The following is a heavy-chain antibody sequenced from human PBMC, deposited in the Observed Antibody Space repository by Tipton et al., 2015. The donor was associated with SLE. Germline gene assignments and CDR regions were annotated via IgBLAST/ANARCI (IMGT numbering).Heavy chain of an antibody. D-gene: IGHD6-13*01. CDR1: GFTFSSYD. CDR2: IGTAGDP. J-gene: IGHJ4*02. V-gene: IGHV3-13*05. Sequence: SLRLSCAASGFTFSSYDMHWVRQATGKGLEWVSAIGTAGDPYYPGSVKGRFTISRDNSKNTLYLQMNSLRAEDTAVYYCAKDDAAAGEGYFDYWGQGTLVTVSS. CDR3: AKDDAAAGEGYFDY.